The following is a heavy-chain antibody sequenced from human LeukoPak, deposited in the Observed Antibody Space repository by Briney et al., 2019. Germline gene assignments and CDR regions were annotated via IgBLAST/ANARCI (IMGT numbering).Heavy chain of an antibody. CDR3: AREPVPRYSGSYLSWFDP. D-gene: IGHD1-26*01. CDR2: INHSGST. J-gene: IGHJ5*02. Sequence: PSETLSLTCAVYGGSFSGYYWSWIRQPPGKGLEWIGEINHSGSTNYNPSLKSRVTISVDTSKNQFSLKLSSVTAADTAVYYCAREPVPRYSGSYLSWFDPWGQGTLVTVSS. V-gene: IGHV4-34*01. CDR1: GGSFSGYY.